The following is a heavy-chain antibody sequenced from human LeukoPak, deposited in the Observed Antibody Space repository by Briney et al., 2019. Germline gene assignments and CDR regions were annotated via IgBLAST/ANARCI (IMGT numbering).Heavy chain of an antibody. Sequence: NSSETLSLTCTVSGGSISSYYWSWIRQPPGKALEWIGYVSYSGSTNYNPSLKNRVTISVDTSKNQFSLKLSSVTAADTAVYYCARDSYYYYGMDVWGQGTTVTVSS. CDR2: VSYSGST. V-gene: IGHV4-59*12. J-gene: IGHJ6*02. CDR1: GGSISSYY. CDR3: ARDSYYYYGMDV.